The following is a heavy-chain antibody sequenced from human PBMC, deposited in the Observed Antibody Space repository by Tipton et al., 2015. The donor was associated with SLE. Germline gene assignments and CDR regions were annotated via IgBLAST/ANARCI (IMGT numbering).Heavy chain of an antibody. J-gene: IGHJ6*02. Sequence: TLSLTCTVSGGSISSNLYYWSWVRQPAGKGLEWIGRISSSGSTNYNPSLKSRVTVSVDTSKNQFSLKLNSVTAADTAVYYCARPSFYGMDVWGQGTTVTVSS. V-gene: IGHV4-61*02. CDR2: ISSSGST. CDR3: ARPSFYGMDV. D-gene: IGHD2-2*01. CDR1: GGSISSNLYY.